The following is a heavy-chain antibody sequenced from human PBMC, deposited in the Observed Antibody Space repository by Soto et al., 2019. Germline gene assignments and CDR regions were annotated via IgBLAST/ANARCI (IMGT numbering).Heavy chain of an antibody. CDR3: AIDGYHFSGMDV. Sequence: QVQLVQSGAEVKKPGSSVKVSCKASGGTFSSYTISWVRQAPGQGLEWMGRIIPILGIANYAQKFQGRVTITAEKSTSTAYMELSSLRSEDTAVYYCAIDGYHFSGMDVWGQGTTVTVSS. CDR2: IIPILGIA. D-gene: IGHD5-12*01. CDR1: GGTFSSYT. V-gene: IGHV1-69*08. J-gene: IGHJ6*02.